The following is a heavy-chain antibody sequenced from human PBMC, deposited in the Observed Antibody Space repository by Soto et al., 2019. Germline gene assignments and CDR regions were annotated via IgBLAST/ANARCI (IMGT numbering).Heavy chain of an antibody. CDR1: GFTLSNYA. D-gene: IGHD3-3*01. J-gene: IGHJ4*02. CDR2: ITGSGGST. CDR3: AKGVTYYDFWSGYFEY. V-gene: IGHV3-23*01. Sequence: PGGSLRLSCAASGFTLSNYAMSWVRQAPGQGLEWVSAITGSGGSTYYADSVKGRFTTSRDTSQNTVYLQMNSLRAEDTAVYYCAKGVTYYDFWSGYFEYWGQGTLVTVSS.